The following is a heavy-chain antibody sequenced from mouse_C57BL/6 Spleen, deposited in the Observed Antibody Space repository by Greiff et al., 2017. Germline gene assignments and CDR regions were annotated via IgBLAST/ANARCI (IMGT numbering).Heavy chain of an antibody. D-gene: IGHD1-1*01. V-gene: IGHV1-26*01. CDR1: GYTFTDYY. CDR2: INPNNGGT. CDR3: ARSGDYYYGSSYYFDG. J-gene: IGHJ2*01. Sequence: EVQLQQSGPELVKPGASVKISCKASGYTFTDYYMNWVKQSHGKSLEWIGDINPNNGGTSYNQKFKGKATLTVDKSSSTAYMELRSLTSEDSAVYYCARSGDYYYGSSYYFDGWGQGTTLTVSS.